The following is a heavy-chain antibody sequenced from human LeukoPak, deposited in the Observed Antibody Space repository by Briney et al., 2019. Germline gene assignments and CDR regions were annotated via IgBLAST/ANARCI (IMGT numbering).Heavy chain of an antibody. Sequence: SETLSLTCTVSGGSVSSGSYYWSWIRQPPGKGLEWIGYIYYSGSTNYNPSLKSRVTISVDTSKNQFSLKLSSVTAADTAVYYCASYDSSGYNIDYWGQGTLVTVSS. CDR3: ASYDSSGYNIDY. V-gene: IGHV4-61*01. D-gene: IGHD3-22*01. J-gene: IGHJ4*02. CDR1: GGSVSSGSYY. CDR2: IYYSGST.